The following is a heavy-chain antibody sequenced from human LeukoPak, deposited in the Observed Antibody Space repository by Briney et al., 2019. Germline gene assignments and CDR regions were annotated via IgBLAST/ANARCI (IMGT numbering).Heavy chain of an antibody. CDR1: GFTFSSYA. J-gene: IGHJ4*02. Sequence: GGSLRLSCAASGFTFSSYAMSWVRQAPGKRLEWVSAISGSGGSTYYADSVKGRFTISRDNSKNTLYLQMNSLRAEDTAVYYCAKDSLRYFDWLFQTWGQGTLVTVSS. CDR3: AKDSLRYFDWLFQT. V-gene: IGHV3-23*01. CDR2: ISGSGGST. D-gene: IGHD3-9*01.